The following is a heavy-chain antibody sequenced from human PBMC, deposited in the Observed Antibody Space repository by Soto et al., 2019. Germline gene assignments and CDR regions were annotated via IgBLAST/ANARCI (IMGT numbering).Heavy chain of an antibody. D-gene: IGHD1-26*01. Sequence: QVQLVESGGGVVQPGRSLRLSCEASGFTFSSYGMHWVRQAPGKGLEWVAVIWYDGSNKYYVDSVKGRFTISRDNSKNTLCRQMNSLRAEDTAVYYCARDRARLIGSYGPVDYWGQGMLVTVSS. J-gene: IGHJ4*02. CDR1: GFTFSSYG. CDR2: IWYDGSNK. V-gene: IGHV3-33*01. CDR3: ARDRARLIGSYGPVDY.